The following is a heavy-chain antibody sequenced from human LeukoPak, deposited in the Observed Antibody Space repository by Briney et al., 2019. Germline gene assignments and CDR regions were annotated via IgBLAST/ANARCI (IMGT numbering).Heavy chain of an antibody. V-gene: IGHV1-18*01. D-gene: IGHD1-26*01. CDR2: ISAYNGNT. Sequence: ASVKVSCKASGYTFTSYGISWVRQAPGQGLEWMGWISAYNGNTNYAQKLQGRVTMTTDTSTSTAYMELRSLRSDDTAVYYCARDAPTWELLRSVWFDPWGQGTLVTDSS. CDR1: GYTFTSYG. CDR3: ARDAPTWELLRSVWFDP. J-gene: IGHJ5*02.